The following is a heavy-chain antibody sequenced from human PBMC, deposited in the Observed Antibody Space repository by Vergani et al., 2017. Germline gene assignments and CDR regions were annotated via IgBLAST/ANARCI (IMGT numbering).Heavy chain of an antibody. D-gene: IGHD3-3*01. V-gene: IGHV3-48*01. CDR2: ISSSSSTI. CDR3: ARAAEGSAFWSGYLGGAGASDYYYYMDV. Sequence: EVQLVESGGGLVQPGGSLRLSCAASGFTFSSYSMNWVRQAPGKGLEWVSYISSSSSTIYYADSVKGRFTISRDNAKNSLYLQMNSLRAEDTAVYYCARAAEGSAFWSGYLGGAGASDYYYYMDVWGKGTTVTVSS. J-gene: IGHJ6*03. CDR1: GFTFSSYS.